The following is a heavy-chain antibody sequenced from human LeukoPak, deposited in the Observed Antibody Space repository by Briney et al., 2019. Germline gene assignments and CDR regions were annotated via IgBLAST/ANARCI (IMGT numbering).Heavy chain of an antibody. V-gene: IGHV4-4*02. J-gene: IGHJ6*03. CDR1: GGSISSSNW. CDR3: ARERGVSSGWYYYYYYYYMDV. D-gene: IGHD6-19*01. CDR2: IYHSGST. Sequence: SGTLSLTCAVSGGSISSSNWWSWVRQPPGKGLEWIGEIYHSGSTNYNPSLKSRVTISVDKSKNQFSLKLSSVTAADTAVYYCARERGVSSGWYYYYYYYYMDVWGKGTTVTVSS.